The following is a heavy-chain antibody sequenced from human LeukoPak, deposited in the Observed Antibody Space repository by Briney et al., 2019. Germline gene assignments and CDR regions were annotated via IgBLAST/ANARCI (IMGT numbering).Heavy chain of an antibody. D-gene: IGHD6-19*01. Sequence: EASVKVSCKASGYIFRNYGISWVRQAPGQGLEWMGWISGYNGNTNYAQKFQGRITMTTDTSTSTAHMELRSLTSDDTAVYYCARALAVTGRGPRDFDFWGQGTLVTVSS. CDR1: GYIFRNYG. J-gene: IGHJ4*02. CDR2: ISGYNGNT. CDR3: ARALAVTGRGPRDFDF. V-gene: IGHV1-18*01.